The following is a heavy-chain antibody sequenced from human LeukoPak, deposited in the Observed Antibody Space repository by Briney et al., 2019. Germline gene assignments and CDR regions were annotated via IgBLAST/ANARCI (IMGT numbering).Heavy chain of an antibody. CDR2: IGVGGSDT. D-gene: IGHD6-13*01. CDR3: AKDGHSRNFLWDPFDI. CDR1: GFTFSDYA. V-gene: IGHV3-23*01. Sequence: GGSLRLSCAASGFTFSDYAMSWVRQAPGKGLEWVSAIGVGGSDTYYSDSVKGRFTISRDNSKNTLYLQMNSLRDEDTDLYYCAKDGHSRNFLWDPFDIWGQGTMVTVSS. J-gene: IGHJ3*02.